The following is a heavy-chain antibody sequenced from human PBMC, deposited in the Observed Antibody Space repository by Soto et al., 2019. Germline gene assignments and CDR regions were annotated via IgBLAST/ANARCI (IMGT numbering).Heavy chain of an antibody. J-gene: IGHJ4*02. CDR3: ARGVTAGVDY. D-gene: IGHD1-26*01. V-gene: IGHV1-8*01. Sequence: ASVKVSCKASGYSFTSLDINWVRQTTGQGLEWMGWMQPSSGRTGYAQKFQGRVTMTRDASINTAYMELSSLTSDDTAFYYCARGVTAGVDYWGQGTLVTVSS. CDR2: MQPSSGRT. CDR1: GYSFTSLD.